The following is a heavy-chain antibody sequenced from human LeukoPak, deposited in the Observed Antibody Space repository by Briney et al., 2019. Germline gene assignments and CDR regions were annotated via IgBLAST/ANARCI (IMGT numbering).Heavy chain of an antibody. CDR1: GGSISSYY. J-gene: IGHJ6*02. CDR3: ARFLGGAMDPYYYGMDV. Sequence: PSETLSLTCTVSGGSISSYYWSWIRQPPGKGLEWIGYIYYSGSTNYNPSLKSRVTISVDTSKNQFSLKLSSVTAADTAVYYCARFLGGAMDPYYYGMDVWGQGTTVTVSS. V-gene: IGHV4-59*01. CDR2: IYYSGST. D-gene: IGHD3-16*01.